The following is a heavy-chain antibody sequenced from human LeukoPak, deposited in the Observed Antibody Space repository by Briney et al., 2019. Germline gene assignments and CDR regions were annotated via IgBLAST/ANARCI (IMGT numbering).Heavy chain of an antibody. V-gene: IGHV3-23*01. J-gene: IGHJ4*02. CDR2: ISASGP. Sequence: GGSLRLSCAASGFTFSRLTMTWVRQAPGKGLEWVSTISASGPYYADAVRGRFTISRDNSRNTLSLQMDSLRAEDTAVYYCAKDHESDGYPCLDHWGLGTLVTVSS. D-gene: IGHD3-22*01. CDR3: AKDHESDGYPCLDH. CDR1: GFTFSRLT.